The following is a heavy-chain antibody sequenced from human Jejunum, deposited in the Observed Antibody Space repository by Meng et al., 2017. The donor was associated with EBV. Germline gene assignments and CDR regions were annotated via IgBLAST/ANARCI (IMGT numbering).Heavy chain of an antibody. CDR1: GVTCSSYA. V-gene: IGHV3-21*01. CDR2: IGSIITNI. Sequence: EVQLVESGGXLVKPGGXVRIACAACGVTCSSYAMNWVRQAPGKGLEWVSSIGSIITNIYYADSVRGRFTISRDNAKNSLYLQMNSLRAEDTALYYCAREVRVGTTHFDHWGPGTPVTVSS. J-gene: IGHJ4*02. D-gene: IGHD1-26*01. CDR3: AREVRVGTTHFDH.